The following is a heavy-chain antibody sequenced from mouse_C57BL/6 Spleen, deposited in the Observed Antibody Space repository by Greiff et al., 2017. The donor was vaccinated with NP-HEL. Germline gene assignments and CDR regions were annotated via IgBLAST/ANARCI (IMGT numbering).Heavy chain of an antibody. CDR2: IYPGDGDT. Sequence: QVQLQQSGPELVKPGASAKISCKASGYAFSSSWMNWVKQRPGKGLEWIGRIYPGDGDTNYNGKFKGKTTLTADKSSSTAYMQLSSLTSEDSAVYFCAREGVTGLADWGQGTTLTVSS. D-gene: IGHD4-1*01. CDR1: GYAFSSSW. J-gene: IGHJ2*01. CDR3: AREGVTGLAD. V-gene: IGHV1-82*01.